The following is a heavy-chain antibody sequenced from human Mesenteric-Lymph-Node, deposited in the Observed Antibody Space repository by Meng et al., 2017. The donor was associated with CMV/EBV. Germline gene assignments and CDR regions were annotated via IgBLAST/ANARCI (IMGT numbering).Heavy chain of an antibody. D-gene: IGHD6-19*01. J-gene: IGHJ1*01. CDR3: AREPYSSGWLKYFQH. CDR2: INHSGST. Sequence: SETLSLTCAVYGGSFSGYYWSWIRQPPGKGLEWIGEINHSGSTNYNPSLKSRVTISVDTSKNQFSLKLSSVTAADTAVYYCAREPYSSGWLKYFQHWGQDTLVTVSS. CDR1: GGSFSGYY. V-gene: IGHV4-34*01.